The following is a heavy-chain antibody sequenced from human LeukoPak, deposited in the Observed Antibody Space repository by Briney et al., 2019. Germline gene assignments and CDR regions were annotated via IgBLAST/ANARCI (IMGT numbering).Heavy chain of an antibody. J-gene: IGHJ4*02. CDR1: GFTFTSSA. D-gene: IGHD3-3*01. V-gene: IGHV1-58*01. CDR3: AADGFWSGYYTGVFDY. CDR2: IVVGSGNT. Sequence: SVKVSCKASGFTFTSSAVQWVRQARGQRLEWIGWIVVGSGNTNYAQKFQERVTITRDMSTSTAYMELSSLRSEDTAVYYCAADGFWSGYYTGVFDYWGQGTLVTVSS.